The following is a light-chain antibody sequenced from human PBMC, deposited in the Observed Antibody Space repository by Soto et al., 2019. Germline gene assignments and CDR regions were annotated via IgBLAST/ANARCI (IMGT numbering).Light chain of an antibody. CDR2: DTS. CDR3: QQFSSYPLT. CDR1: QSVSIH. V-gene: IGKV3-15*01. Sequence: ETVMTQSPGTLSVSLGARATLSCRASQSVSIHLAWYQQKPGQAPRLLIYDTSTRATGIPARFSGSGSGTDFTLTISRLEPEDFAVYYCQQFSSYPLTFGGGTKVDIK. J-gene: IGKJ4*01.